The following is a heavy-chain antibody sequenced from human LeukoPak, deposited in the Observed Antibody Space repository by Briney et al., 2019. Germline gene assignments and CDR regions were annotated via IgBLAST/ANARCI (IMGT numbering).Heavy chain of an antibody. Sequence: SQTLSLTCTVSGGSISSGSYYWSWIRQPAGKGLEWIGRIYTSGSTNYNPSLKSRVTISVDTSKNQFSLKLSSVTAADTAVYYCARAKRWLQQWGQGTLVTVSS. CDR2: IYTSGST. J-gene: IGHJ4*02. CDR3: ARAKRWLQQ. D-gene: IGHD5-24*01. V-gene: IGHV4-61*02. CDR1: GGSISSGSYY.